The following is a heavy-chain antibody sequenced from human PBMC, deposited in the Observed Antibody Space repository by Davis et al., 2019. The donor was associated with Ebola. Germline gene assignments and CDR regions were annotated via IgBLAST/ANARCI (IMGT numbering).Heavy chain of an antibody. D-gene: IGHD3-16*01. Sequence: PGGSLRLSCAASGFTFSRYWMSWVRRTPGKGLEWVANINKDGSDTYYVDSVKGRFTISRDNAKNSLYLQMNSLRAEDTAVYYCAREGELWITFPDYWGQGTLVTVSS. CDR1: GFTFSRYW. CDR2: INKDGSDT. V-gene: IGHV3-7*03. J-gene: IGHJ4*02. CDR3: AREGELWITFPDY.